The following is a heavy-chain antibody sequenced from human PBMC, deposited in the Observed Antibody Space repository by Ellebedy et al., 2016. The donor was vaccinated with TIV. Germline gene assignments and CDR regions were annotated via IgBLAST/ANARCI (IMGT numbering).Heavy chain of an antibody. Sequence: SETLSLTCTVSGGSISSYYWSWIRQPPGKGLEWIGYIYYSGSTNYNPSLKSRVTISVDTSKNQFSLKLSSVTAADTAVYYCARPPDRGVLDAFDIWGQGTMVTVSS. CDR1: GGSISSYY. J-gene: IGHJ3*02. D-gene: IGHD3-10*01. CDR3: ARPPDRGVLDAFDI. CDR2: IYYSGST. V-gene: IGHV4-59*08.